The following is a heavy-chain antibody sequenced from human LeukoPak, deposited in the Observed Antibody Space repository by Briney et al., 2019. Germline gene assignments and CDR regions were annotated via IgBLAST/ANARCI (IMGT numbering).Heavy chain of an antibody. D-gene: IGHD3-16*01. V-gene: IGHV3-53*01. CDR3: ARDRDSLGEQWDGYFDY. Sequence: PGGSLRLSCAASGFTVSSNYMSWVRQAPGKGLEWVSVIYSGGSTYYADSVKGRFTISRDNSKNTLYLQMNSLRAEDTAVYYCARDRDSLGEQWDGYFDYWGQGTLVTVSS. CDR2: IYSGGST. CDR1: GFTVSSNY. J-gene: IGHJ4*02.